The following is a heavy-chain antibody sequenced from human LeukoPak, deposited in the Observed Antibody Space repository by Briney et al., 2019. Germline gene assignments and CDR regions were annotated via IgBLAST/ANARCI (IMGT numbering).Heavy chain of an antibody. CDR3: AKGSSGARPYFFDY. CDR2: ITGGSDST. V-gene: IGHV3-23*01. CDR1: GFTFSSYV. J-gene: IGHJ4*02. Sequence: GGSLRLSCAASGFTFSSYVMSWVRQAPGKGLEWVSAITGGSDSTYYADSVKGRFTISRDNSKNTLYLQMNSLRAEDTAVYYCAKGSSGARPYFFDYWGQGTLITVSS.